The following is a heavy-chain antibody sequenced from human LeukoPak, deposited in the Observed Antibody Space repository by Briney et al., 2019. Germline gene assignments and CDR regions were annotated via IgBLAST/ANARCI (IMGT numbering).Heavy chain of an antibody. V-gene: IGHV3-53*01. CDR2: IYSSGST. Sequence: GGSLRLSCAASGFIVSSNYMAWVRQAPGKGLEWVSTIYSSGSTKYADSVKGRFTISRDNSKNTLYLQMNSLRAEDTAVFYCAKTQGYFDSWGQGTLVTVSS. CDR1: GFIVSSNY. J-gene: IGHJ4*02. CDR3: AKTQGYFDS.